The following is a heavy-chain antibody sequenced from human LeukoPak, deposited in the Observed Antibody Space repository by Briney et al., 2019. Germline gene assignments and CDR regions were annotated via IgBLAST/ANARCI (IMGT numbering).Heavy chain of an antibody. V-gene: IGHV1-8*01. CDR2: MNPNSGNT. D-gene: IGHD3-16*01. CDR3: VRDFWGTYDY. CDR1: GYTFTSYD. J-gene: IGHJ4*02. Sequence: ASVKVSCKASGYTFTSYDINWVRQATGQGLEWMGWMNPNSGNTGYAQKFHGRVTMTRNTSISTAYMELSSLRSDDTAMYYCVRDFWGTYDYWGQGTLVTVSS.